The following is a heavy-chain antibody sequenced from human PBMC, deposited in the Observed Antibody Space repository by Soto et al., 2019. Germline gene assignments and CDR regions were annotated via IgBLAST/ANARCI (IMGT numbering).Heavy chain of an antibody. J-gene: IGHJ4*02. CDR2: IGTAGDT. CDR3: AREDSGDGAIDY. CDR1: GFTFSSYD. D-gene: IGHD4-17*01. Sequence: GGSLRLSCAASGFTFSSYDMHWVRQATGKGLEWVSAIGTAGDTYYPGSVKGRFTISRENAKNSLYLQMNSLRAEDTAVYYCAREDSGDGAIDYWGQGTLVTVSS. V-gene: IGHV3-13*01.